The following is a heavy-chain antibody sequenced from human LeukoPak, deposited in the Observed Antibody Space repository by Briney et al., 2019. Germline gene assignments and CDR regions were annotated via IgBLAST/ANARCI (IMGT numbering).Heavy chain of an antibody. Sequence: GGSLRLSCAASGFTFSSYGMHWVRQAPGKGLEWVAFIRRDESDKYYADSVKGRFTISRDNSKNTLSLQMNCLRAEDTALYYCTKDMVVWGQGTLVAVSS. V-gene: IGHV3-30*02. D-gene: IGHD3-10*01. J-gene: IGHJ4*02. CDR1: GFTFSSYG. CDR2: IRRDESDK. CDR3: TKDMVV.